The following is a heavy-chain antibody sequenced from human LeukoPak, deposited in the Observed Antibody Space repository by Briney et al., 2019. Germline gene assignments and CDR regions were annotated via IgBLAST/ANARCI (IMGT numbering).Heavy chain of an antibody. Sequence: PGGSLRLSCAASGFTFSSYAMSWVRQAPGKGLEWVSAISGNGGSTYYADSVKGRFTISRDNSKNTLYLQMNSLRAEDTAVYYCAKVTFPYYYDSSGYSYYFDYWGQGTLVTVSS. D-gene: IGHD3-22*01. CDR3: AKVTFPYYYDSSGYSYYFDY. CDR1: GFTFSSYA. V-gene: IGHV3-23*01. CDR2: ISGNGGST. J-gene: IGHJ4*02.